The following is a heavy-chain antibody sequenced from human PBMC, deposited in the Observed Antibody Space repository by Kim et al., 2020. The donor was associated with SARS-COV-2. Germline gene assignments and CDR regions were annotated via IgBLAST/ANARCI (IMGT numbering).Heavy chain of an antibody. J-gene: IGHJ6*02. CDR1: GYTFTSYY. V-gene: IGHV1-46*01. CDR3: ARDLEKELVFSLQQLVHRYYYYDGMDV. CDR2: INPSGGST. Sequence: ASVKVSCKASGYTFTSYYMHWVRQAPGQGLEWMGIINPSGGSTSYAQKFQGRVTMTRDTSTSTVYMELSSLRSEDTAVYYCARDLEKELVFSLQQLVHRYYYYDGMDVWGQGTTGTVSS. D-gene: IGHD6-6*01.